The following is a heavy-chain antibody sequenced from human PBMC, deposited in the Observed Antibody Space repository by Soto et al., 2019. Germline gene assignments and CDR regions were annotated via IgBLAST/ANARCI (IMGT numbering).Heavy chain of an antibody. V-gene: IGHV5-10-1*01. D-gene: IGHD2-2*01. Sequence: PGESLKISCKGSGYSFTSYWISWVRQMPGKGLEWMGRIDPSDSYTNYSPSFQGHVTISADKSISTAYLQWSSLKASDTAMYYCARHCSSTSCYRHGMDVWGQGTTVTVSS. CDR3: ARHCSSTSCYRHGMDV. J-gene: IGHJ6*02. CDR2: IDPSDSYT. CDR1: GYSFTSYW.